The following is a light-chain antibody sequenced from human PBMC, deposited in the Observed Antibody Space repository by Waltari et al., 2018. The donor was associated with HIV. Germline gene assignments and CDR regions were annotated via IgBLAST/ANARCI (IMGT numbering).Light chain of an antibody. V-gene: IGLV1-47*01. CDR1: SSNVRIDY. CDR3: AAWDDRLSGRL. CDR2: RNN. Sequence: QSVLAQPRSVSGTPGQRVNISCSGSSSNVRIDYAYWYQQVPGVAPKLLIYRNNQRPSGVPDRFSGSKSGTSASLAISGLRTEDEAEYYCAAWDDRLSGRLFGGGTKVTVL. J-gene: IGLJ2*01.